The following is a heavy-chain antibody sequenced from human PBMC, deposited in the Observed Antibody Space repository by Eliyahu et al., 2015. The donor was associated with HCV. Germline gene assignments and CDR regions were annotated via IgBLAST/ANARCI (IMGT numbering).Heavy chain of an antibody. D-gene: IGHD3-10*01. CDR2: VYTRGGG. CDR1: GGSISSGSYY. J-gene: IGHJ4*02. Sequence: QVQLQESGPGLVKPSQTLSLTCTVSGGSISSGSYYWXWIRQPAGKGLEWIWGVYTRGGGNYNPSLKSRVTISVDTSKNQFSLKLSSVTAADTAVYYCARQGRGLWFSYYFDYWGQGTLVTVSS. V-gene: IGHV4-61*02. CDR3: ARQGRGLWFSYYFDY.